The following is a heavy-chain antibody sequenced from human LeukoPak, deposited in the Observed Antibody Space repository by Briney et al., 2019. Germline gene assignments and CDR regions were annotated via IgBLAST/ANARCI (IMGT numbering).Heavy chain of an antibody. Sequence: GGSLRLSCAASGFTFDDYAMHWVRQAPGKGLEWVSGISWNSGSIGYADSVKGRFTISRDNAKNSLYLQMNSLRAEDTALYYCAKERGSGSYYGDAFDIWGQGTMVTVSS. D-gene: IGHD3-10*01. CDR3: AKERGSGSYYGDAFDI. J-gene: IGHJ3*02. CDR1: GFTFDDYA. CDR2: ISWNSGSI. V-gene: IGHV3-9*01.